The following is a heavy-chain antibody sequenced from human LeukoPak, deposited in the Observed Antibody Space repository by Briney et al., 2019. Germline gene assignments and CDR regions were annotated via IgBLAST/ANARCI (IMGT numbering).Heavy chain of an antibody. CDR2: IIPIFGTA. D-gene: IGHD3-22*01. CDR1: GGTFSSYV. J-gene: IGHJ4*02. Sequence: SVKVSCKTSGGTFSSYVISWVRQAPGQGLEWMGRIIPIFGTANYAQKFQGRVTITADKSTSTAYMDLSRLRSEDTAVYYCASQYDSSGYYSANLPFDYWGQGTLVTVSS. CDR3: ASQYDSSGYYSANLPFDY. V-gene: IGHV1-69*06.